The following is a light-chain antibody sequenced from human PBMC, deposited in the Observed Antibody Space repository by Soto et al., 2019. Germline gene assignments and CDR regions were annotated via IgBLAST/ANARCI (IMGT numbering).Light chain of an antibody. CDR3: SSWARSLYV. Sequence: QSVLTQPASVSGSPGQSITISCTGSSSDIGAYNYVSWYQQHPGKAPKLIIYEASKRPSGISSRFSGSKSGNTASLTISGLQAEDEADYYCSSWARSLYVFXSGTKVTVL. CDR2: EAS. V-gene: IGLV2-14*01. J-gene: IGLJ1*01. CDR1: SSDIGAYNY.